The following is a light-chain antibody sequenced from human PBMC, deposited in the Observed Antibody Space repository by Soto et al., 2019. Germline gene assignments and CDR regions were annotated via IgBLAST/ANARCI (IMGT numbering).Light chain of an antibody. CDR2: GNS. V-gene: IGLV1-40*01. CDR3: QSYDSSLSGSV. J-gene: IGLJ1*01. Sequence: QPVLPQAPSVSGAPGQRGTISCTGSSSNIGAGYDVHWYQQLPGTAPKLLIYGNSNRPSGVPDRFSGSKSGTSASLAITGLQAEDEADYYCQSYDSSLSGSVFGTGTKVTVL. CDR1: SSNIGAGYD.